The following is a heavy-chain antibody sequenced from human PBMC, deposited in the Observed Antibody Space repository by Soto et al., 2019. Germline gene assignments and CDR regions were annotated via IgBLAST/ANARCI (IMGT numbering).Heavy chain of an antibody. D-gene: IGHD6-19*01. CDR3: ARELAVDRNYCYRLDG. V-gene: IGHV1-18*01. CDR2: ISAYNGNT. J-gene: IGHJ6*04. CDR1: GYTFTSYG. Sequence: ASVKVSCKASGYTFTSYGISWVRQAPGQGLEWMGWISAYNGNTNYAQKLQGRVTMTTDTSTTTVYMELRSLRSDDSAIYYCARELAVDRNYCYRLDGWGKGTTVIVSS.